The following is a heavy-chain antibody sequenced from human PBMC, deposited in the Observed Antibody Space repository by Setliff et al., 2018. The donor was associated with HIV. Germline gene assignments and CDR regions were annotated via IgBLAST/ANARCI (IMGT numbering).Heavy chain of an antibody. V-gene: IGHV4-59*01. CDR3: ARHGRTGQLWLPGVAH. J-gene: IGHJ4*02. Sequence: SETLSLPCTVAGGSISTYYWSWIRQPPGKGLEWIGSIYFTGSSDNNPSLKSRVTLSVDTSKHQFSLKLSSVTAADTAVYYCARHGRTGQLWLPGVAHWGQGTQFTVSS. CDR1: GGSISTYY. D-gene: IGHD5-18*01. CDR2: IYFTGSS.